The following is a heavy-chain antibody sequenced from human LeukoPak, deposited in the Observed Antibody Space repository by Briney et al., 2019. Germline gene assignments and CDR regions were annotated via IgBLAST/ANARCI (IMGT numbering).Heavy chain of an antibody. V-gene: IGHV4-34*01. CDR2: INHCGST. Sequence: SETLSLTCAVYGGSFSGYYWSWIRQPPGKGLEWIGEINHCGSTNYNPSLKSRVTISVDTSKNQFSLKLSSVTAADTAVYYCARGRSALGSPGYCSSTSCRYYYYGMDVWGQGTTVTVSS. CDR1: GGSFSGYY. J-gene: IGHJ6*02. D-gene: IGHD2-2*03. CDR3: ARGRSALGSPGYCSSTSCRYYYYGMDV.